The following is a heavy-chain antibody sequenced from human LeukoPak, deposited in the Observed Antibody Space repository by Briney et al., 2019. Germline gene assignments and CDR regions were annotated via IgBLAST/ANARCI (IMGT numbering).Heavy chain of an antibody. CDR1: GITLSSYA. V-gene: IGHV3-30*01. CDR3: ARDPTYYYDSGSSGPHYFDN. J-gene: IGHJ4*02. CDR2: ISSGGTDE. D-gene: IGHD3-10*01. Sequence: PGGSLRLSCAASGITLSSYAMHWVRQAPGKGLEWVSLISSGGTDEYYADSVKGRFTISRDNSKNTLYLQLNSLRGEDTAVYYCARDPTYYYDSGSSGPHYFDNWGQGTLVTVSS.